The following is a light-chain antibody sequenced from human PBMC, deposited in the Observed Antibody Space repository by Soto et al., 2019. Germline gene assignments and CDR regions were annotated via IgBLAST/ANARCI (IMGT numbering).Light chain of an antibody. J-gene: IGKJ4*01. CDR1: QSVSNNY. V-gene: IGKV3-20*01. Sequence: EIVLTQSPGTLSLSPGERATLSCRASQSVSNNYLAWYQQKPGQAPRLLIYGASNRATGIPDRFSGSGSGTDFTLTISSLQPEDFATYFCQQSYTLSPLTFGGGTKVDIK. CDR2: GAS. CDR3: QQSYTLSPLT.